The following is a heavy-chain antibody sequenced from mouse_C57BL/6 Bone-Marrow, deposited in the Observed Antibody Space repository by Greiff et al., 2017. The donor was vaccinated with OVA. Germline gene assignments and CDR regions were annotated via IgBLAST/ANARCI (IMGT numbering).Heavy chain of an antibody. J-gene: IGHJ4*01. Sequence: EVQLQQSGAELVRPGASVKLSCTASGFNIKDYYMHWVKQRPEQGLEWIGRIDPEDGDTEYAPKFQGKATMTADTTSNTAYLQLSSLTSEDTAVYYCTTIYYYGSSLSMDYWGQGTSVTVSS. CDR2: IDPEDGDT. D-gene: IGHD1-1*01. CDR3: TTIYYYGSSLSMDY. CDR1: GFNIKDYY. V-gene: IGHV14-1*01.